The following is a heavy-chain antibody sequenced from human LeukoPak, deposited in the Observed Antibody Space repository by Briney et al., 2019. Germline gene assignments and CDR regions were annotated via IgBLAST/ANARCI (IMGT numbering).Heavy chain of an antibody. V-gene: IGHV3-33*01. D-gene: IGHD3-22*01. J-gene: IGHJ4*02. CDR2: IWYDGSNK. Sequence: PGGSLRLSCAASGFTFSSYSMHWVRQAPGKGLEWVAVIWYDGSNKYYADSVKGRFTISRDNSKNTLYLQMNSLRAEDTAVYYCASYGGSSGYDYWGQGTLVTVSS. CDR1: GFTFSSYS. CDR3: ASYGGSSGYDY.